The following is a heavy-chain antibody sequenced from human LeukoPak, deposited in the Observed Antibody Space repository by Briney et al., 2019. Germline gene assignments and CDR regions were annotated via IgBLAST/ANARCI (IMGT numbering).Heavy chain of an antibody. J-gene: IGHJ6*02. CDR3: AGNYYNRSGYPYDYYYYGMDV. CDR2: IIPIAGIA. V-gene: IGHV1-69*04. Sequence: SVKVSCKVLGGAFSSYDISWVRQAPGQGLEWLGRIIPIAGIANSAQKFQGRVTIAADKSTSTAYMELSSLTSEDTAVYYCAGNYYNRSGYPYDYYYYGMDVWGQGTTVTVSS. CDR1: GGAFSSYD. D-gene: IGHD3-22*01.